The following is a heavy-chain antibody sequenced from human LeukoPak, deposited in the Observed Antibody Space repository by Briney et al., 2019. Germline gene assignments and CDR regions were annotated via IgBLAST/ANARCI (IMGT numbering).Heavy chain of an antibody. D-gene: IGHD4-17*01. J-gene: IGHJ6*03. V-gene: IGHV4-34*01. CDR2: INHSGST. CDR3: ARGSYDSGDYGDYTDRYYYYYMDV. CDR1: GGSFSGYY. Sequence: SETLSLTCAVYGGSFSGYYWSWIRQPPGKGLEWIGEINHSGSTNYNPSLKSRVTISVDTSKNQFSLKLSSVTAADTAVYYCARGSYDSGDYGDYTDRYYYYYMDVWAKGPRSPSP.